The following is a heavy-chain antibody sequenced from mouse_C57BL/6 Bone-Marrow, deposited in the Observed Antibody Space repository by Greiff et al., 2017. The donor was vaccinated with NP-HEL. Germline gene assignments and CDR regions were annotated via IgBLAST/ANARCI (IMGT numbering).Heavy chain of an antibody. CDR3: ARHYGNYSYYFDY. D-gene: IGHD2-1*01. Sequence: EVKVVESGGDLVKPGGSLKLSCAASGFTFSSYGMSWVRQTPDKRLEWVATISSGGSYTYYPDSVKGRFTISRDNAKNTLYLQMSSLKSEDTAMYYCARHYGNYSYYFDYWGQGTTLTVSS. CDR2: ISSGGSYT. CDR1: GFTFSSYG. J-gene: IGHJ2*01. V-gene: IGHV5-6*01.